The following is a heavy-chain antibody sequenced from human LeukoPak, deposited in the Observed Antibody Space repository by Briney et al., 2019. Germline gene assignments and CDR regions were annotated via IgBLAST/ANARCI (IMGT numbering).Heavy chain of an antibody. CDR2: IYYRGNT. Sequence: SETLSLTCTVSGDSVSIYYWSWIRQPPGKGLEWIGYIYYRGNTNYSPSLKSRVTMAVDTSKNQFSLKVSSVTAADTAVYYCARAGNNWSFDYWGQGTLVTVSS. D-gene: IGHD1-1*01. J-gene: IGHJ4*02. V-gene: IGHV4-59*02. CDR3: ARAGNNWSFDY. CDR1: GDSVSIYY.